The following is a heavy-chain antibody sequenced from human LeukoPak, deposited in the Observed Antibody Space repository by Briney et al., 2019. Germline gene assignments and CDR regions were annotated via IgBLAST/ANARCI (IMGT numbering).Heavy chain of an antibody. J-gene: IGHJ4*02. Sequence: ASETLSLTCTVSGGSISSSSYYWGWIRQPPGKGLEWIGSIYYSGSTYYNPSLKSRVTISVDTSKNQFSLKLSSVTAADTAVYYCARGAIDVDIVATIRLGLDYWGQGTLVTVSS. CDR3: ARGAIDVDIVATIRLGLDY. D-gene: IGHD5-12*01. V-gene: IGHV4-39*01. CDR1: GGSISSSSYY. CDR2: IYYSGST.